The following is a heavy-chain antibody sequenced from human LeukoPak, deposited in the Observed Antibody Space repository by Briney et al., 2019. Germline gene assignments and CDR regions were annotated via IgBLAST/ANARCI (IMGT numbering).Heavy chain of an antibody. CDR3: ASLLSWNDY. J-gene: IGHJ4*02. D-gene: IGHD1-1*01. CDR2: IYYSGST. Sequence: SDTLSLTCTVSGGSISSSSYYWGWIRQPPGRGLEWIGSIYYSGSTYYNPSLKSRVTISVDTSKNQFSLKLSSVTAADTAVYYCASLLSWNDYWGQGTLVTVSS. CDR1: GGSISSSSYY. V-gene: IGHV4-39*07.